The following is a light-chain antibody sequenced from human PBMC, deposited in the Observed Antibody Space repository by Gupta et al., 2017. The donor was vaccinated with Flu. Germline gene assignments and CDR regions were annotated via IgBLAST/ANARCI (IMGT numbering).Light chain of an antibody. CDR2: GAS. CDR3: HHYGSSRT. J-gene: IGKJ1*01. V-gene: IGKV3-20*01. CDR1: QSVNNNY. Sequence: ELVLTQSPGTLSLSPGERATLSCRASQSVNNNYLAWYQQKSGQAPRLLIYGASSRATGIPDRFSGSGSGTDFTLTISTLEPEDFAVYYCHHYGSSRTFGQGTKVEIK.